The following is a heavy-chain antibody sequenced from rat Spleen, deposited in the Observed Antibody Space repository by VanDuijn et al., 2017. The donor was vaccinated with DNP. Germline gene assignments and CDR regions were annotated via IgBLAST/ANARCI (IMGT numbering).Heavy chain of an antibody. D-gene: IGHD4-3*01. CDR1: GFIFSNYW. V-gene: IGHV5-31*01. CDR3: ARHWNSGYY. J-gene: IGHJ2*01. Sequence: EVQLVESGGGPVQPGRSLKLSCVASGFIFSNYWMTWIRQAPGKGLEWVASISNNGDHTYYSDSVKGRLSLSRDNAKSTLYLKVNSLRSEDTATYYCARHWNSGYYWGQGVMVTVSS. CDR2: ISNNGDHT.